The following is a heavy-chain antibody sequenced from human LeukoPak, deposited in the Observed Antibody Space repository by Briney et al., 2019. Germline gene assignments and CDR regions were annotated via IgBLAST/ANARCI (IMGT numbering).Heavy chain of an antibody. CDR3: ARGVRDILSGYYTDYYFYYMDV. V-gene: IGHV3-48*03. CDR2: ISSSGSTI. D-gene: IGHD3-3*01. J-gene: IGHJ6*03. CDR1: GFTFSSYE. Sequence: GGSLRLSCAASGFTFSSYEMNWVRQAPGKGLEWVSYISSSGSTIYYADSVKGRFTISRDNAKNSLYLQMNSLRAEDTAVYYCARGVRDILSGYYTDYYFYYMDVWGKGTTVTVSS.